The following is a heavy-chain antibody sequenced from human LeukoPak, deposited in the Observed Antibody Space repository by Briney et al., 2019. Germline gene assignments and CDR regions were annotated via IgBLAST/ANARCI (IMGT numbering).Heavy chain of an antibody. J-gene: IGHJ4*02. D-gene: IGHD6-13*01. V-gene: IGHV1-18*01. Sequence: GASVKVSCKTSGYTFTYYVISWVRQAPGQGLEWMGWINADNGDTYFTQKIQGRLTLTTDTSATTAYMELTNLRSDDTAVYYCATGLDSSSWHVNLDHWGQGTLVTVSS. CDR2: INADNGDT. CDR1: GYTFTYYV. CDR3: ATGLDSSSWHVNLDH.